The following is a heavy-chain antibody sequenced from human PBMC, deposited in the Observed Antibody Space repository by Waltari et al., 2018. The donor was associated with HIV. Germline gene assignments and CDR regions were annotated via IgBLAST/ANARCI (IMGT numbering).Heavy chain of an antibody. D-gene: IGHD3-10*01. CDR3: GRGTTDYINY. V-gene: IGHV1-46*01. J-gene: IGHJ4*02. Sequence: VHLLQYGAEMKKPGDSVTVPCTTFGYTFRSFYIHWVRQAAGQGLVWVGMVDTKGGGTFYSEACPTRLTLTADTSTSTAYLQLSDLTSEDAATYFCGRGTTDYINYWGQGSLVTVSS. CDR2: VDTKGGGT. CDR1: GYTFRSFY.